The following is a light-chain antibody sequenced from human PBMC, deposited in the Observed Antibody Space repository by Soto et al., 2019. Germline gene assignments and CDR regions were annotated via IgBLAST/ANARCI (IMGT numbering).Light chain of an antibody. CDR2: GNN. CDR3: QSYDSSLSGFV. CDR1: SSNTGAGYD. Sequence: QSVLTQPPSVSGAPGQRVTISCTGSSSNTGAGYDVHWYKQFPGTAPKLLIYGNNNRPSGVPGRFSGSKSGTSASLASTGLQVEDEANYYCQSYDSSLSGFVFGTGTKLTVL. V-gene: IGLV1-40*01. J-gene: IGLJ1*01.